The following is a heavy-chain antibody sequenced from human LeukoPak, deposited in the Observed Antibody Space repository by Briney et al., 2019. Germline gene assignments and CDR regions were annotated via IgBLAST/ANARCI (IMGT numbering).Heavy chain of an antibody. V-gene: IGHV4-34*01. Sequence: SETLSLTCAVYGGSFSGYYWSWIRQPPGKWLEWIGEINHSGSTNYNPSLKSRVTISVDTSKNQFSLKLSSVTAADTAVYYCARDNYDAFDIWGQGTMVTVSS. CDR3: ARDNYDAFDI. CDR1: GGSFSGYY. J-gene: IGHJ3*02. D-gene: IGHD1-20*01. CDR2: INHSGST.